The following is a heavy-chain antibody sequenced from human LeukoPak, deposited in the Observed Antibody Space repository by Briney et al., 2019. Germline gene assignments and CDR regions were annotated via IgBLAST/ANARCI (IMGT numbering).Heavy chain of an antibody. CDR1: GYSISSGYY. J-gene: IGHJ5*02. CDR2: IYHSGST. CDR3: ARARYSGSYYWFDP. V-gene: IGHV4-38-2*02. D-gene: IGHD1-26*01. Sequence: PSETLSLTCTVSGYSISSGYYWGWIRQPPGKGLEWIGSIYHSGSTYYNPSLKSRVTISVDTSKNQFSLKLSSVTAADTAVYYCARARYSGSYYWFDPWGQGTLVTVSS.